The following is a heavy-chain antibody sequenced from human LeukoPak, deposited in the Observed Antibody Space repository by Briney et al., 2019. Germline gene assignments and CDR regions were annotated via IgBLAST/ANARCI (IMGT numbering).Heavy chain of an antibody. CDR3: ARQWELLAFDY. J-gene: IGHJ4*02. Sequence: GGSLRLSCAASGFTFSSYGMHWVRQAPGKGLEWVAVISYDGSNKYSADSVKGRFTISRDNSKNTLYLQMNSLRAEDTAVYYCARQWELLAFDYWGQGTLVTVSS. CDR1: GFTFSSYG. CDR2: ISYDGSNK. V-gene: IGHV3-30*19. D-gene: IGHD1-26*01.